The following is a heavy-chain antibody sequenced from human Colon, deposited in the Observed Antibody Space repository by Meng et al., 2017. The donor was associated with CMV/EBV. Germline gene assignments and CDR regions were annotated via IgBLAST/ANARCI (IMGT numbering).Heavy chain of an antibody. CDR3: ARGPYYYYYGMDV. J-gene: IGHJ6*02. Sequence: GGSLRLSCEDSGFTFSSYSMNWVRQAPGKGLEWVSSISSSSSYIYYADSVKGRFTISRDNAKNSLYLQMNSLRAEDTAVYYCARGPYYYYYGMDVWGQGTTVTVSS. CDR1: GFTFSSYS. CDR2: ISSSSSYI. V-gene: IGHV3-21*01.